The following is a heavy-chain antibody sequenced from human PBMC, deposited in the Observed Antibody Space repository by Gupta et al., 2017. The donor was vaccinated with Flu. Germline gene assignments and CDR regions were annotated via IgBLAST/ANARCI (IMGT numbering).Heavy chain of an antibody. CDR1: TFSDYY. D-gene: IGHD1-7*01. CDR3: ARDEGTGTYDY. J-gene: IGHJ4*02. V-gene: IGHV3-11*01. Sequence: TFSDYYMSWIRQAPGKGLEWVSYISSSGSTIYYADSVKGRFTISRDNAKNSLYLQMNSLRAEDTAVYYCARDEGTGTYDYWGQGTLVTVSS. CDR2: ISSSGSTI.